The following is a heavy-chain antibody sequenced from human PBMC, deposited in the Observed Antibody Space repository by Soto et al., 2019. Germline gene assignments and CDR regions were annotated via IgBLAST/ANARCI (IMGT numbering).Heavy chain of an antibody. Sequence: EVQLLESGGGLVQPGGSLRLSCAASGFTFSSYAMSWVRQAPGKGLEWVSSVSGSGGSIYYADSVKGRFTISRDNSKNTLYLQMNSLRAEDTAVYYWAKARLDSYGFVGIWGQGTRVTVSS. D-gene: IGHD5-18*01. CDR3: AKARLDSYGFVGI. CDR2: VSGSGGSI. J-gene: IGHJ3*02. V-gene: IGHV3-23*01. CDR1: GFTFSSYA.